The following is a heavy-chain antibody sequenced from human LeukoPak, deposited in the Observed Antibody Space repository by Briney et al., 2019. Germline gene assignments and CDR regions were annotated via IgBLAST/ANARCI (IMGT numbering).Heavy chain of an antibody. D-gene: IGHD6-19*01. V-gene: IGHV3-21*01. CDR3: AKDEREFIAVAGLPRNHFDY. J-gene: IGHJ4*02. CDR1: GFTFSSYN. Sequence: GGSLRLSCAASGFTFSSYNMNWVRQAPGKGLEWVSSISSSSSYIYYVDSVKGRFTISRDNAKNPLYLQMNSLRAEDTAVYYCAKDEREFIAVAGLPRNHFDYWGQGTLVTVSS. CDR2: ISSSSSYI.